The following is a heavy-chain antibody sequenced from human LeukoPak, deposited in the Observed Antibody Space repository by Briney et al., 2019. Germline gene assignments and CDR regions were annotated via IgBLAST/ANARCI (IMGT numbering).Heavy chain of an antibody. Sequence: SETLSLTCTVSGGSISSSSYHWGWIRQPPGKGLEWIGTIYYSGSTYYSPSLKSRVTISVDRSKNQFSLKLSSVTAEDTAVYYCTRDLGDYYGSGSYPLQAWFDPWGQGTLVTVSS. CDR2: IYYSGST. J-gene: IGHJ5*02. CDR3: TRDLGDYYGSGSYPLQAWFDP. CDR1: GGSISSSSYH. V-gene: IGHV4-39*07. D-gene: IGHD3-10*01.